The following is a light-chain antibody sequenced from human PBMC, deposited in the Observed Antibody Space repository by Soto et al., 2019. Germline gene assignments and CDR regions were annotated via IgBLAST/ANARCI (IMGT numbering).Light chain of an antibody. J-gene: IGKJ1*01. V-gene: IGKV3D-20*02. Sequence: EVVLTQSPGTLSLSPGERATLSCRASQTIYSNYLAWYQQKPGQTPRLLIYGASSRATGIPARFSGSGSGTDFTLTISSLEPEDFAVYYCQQRSNWPTFGQGTKVDIK. CDR2: GAS. CDR1: QTIYSNY. CDR3: QQRSNWPT.